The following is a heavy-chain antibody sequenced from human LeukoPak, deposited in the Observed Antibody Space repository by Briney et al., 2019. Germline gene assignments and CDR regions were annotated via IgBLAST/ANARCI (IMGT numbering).Heavy chain of an antibody. CDR3: AAELYSGSFGRCCSFAF. CDR2: MNPNSGNT. V-gene: IGHV1-8*03. Sequence: ASVKVSCKASGYTFSSYDINWVRQATGQGLEWMGWMNPNSGNTGYAQKFQGRVTITRDMSTNTAYMELSSLRSEDTAVYYCAAELYSGSFGRCCSFAFWGQGTQVTVSS. CDR1: GYTFSSYD. D-gene: IGHD1-26*01. J-gene: IGHJ4*02.